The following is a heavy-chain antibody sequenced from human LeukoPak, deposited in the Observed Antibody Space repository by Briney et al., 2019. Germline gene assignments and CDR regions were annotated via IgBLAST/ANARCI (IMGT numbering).Heavy chain of an antibody. V-gene: IGHV3-30-3*01. CDR3: ARDYWWNYDY. CDR1: GLSLSKSH. J-gene: IGHJ4*02. CDR2: ISKDGSDK. D-gene: IGHD1-7*01. Sequence: GGSLRLPCVGSGLSLSKSHMHWVRQAPGKGLEWVAVISKDGSDKYYPGSVRGRFTISRDNSKNTIYLQMDSLRAEDTAIYYCARDYWWNYDYWGQGTLVTVSS.